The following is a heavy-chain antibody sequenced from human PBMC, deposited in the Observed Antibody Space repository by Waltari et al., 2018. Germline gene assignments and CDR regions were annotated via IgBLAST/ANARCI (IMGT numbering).Heavy chain of an antibody. V-gene: IGHV4-61*02. D-gene: IGHD6-13*01. CDR2: IHFNGST. J-gene: IGHJ6*02. Sequence: QVQLQESGPGLVKPSQTLSLTCSVSGGSIRSGSFYGNWIRQPAGKGLEWIGHIHFNGSTSYKPSLRSRRSISLDKAKKEVSLRLSAVTAREAVSYYCARESISSWDYGLDAWGQGTTVVVSS. CDR1: GGSIRSGSFY. CDR3: ARESISSWDYGLDA.